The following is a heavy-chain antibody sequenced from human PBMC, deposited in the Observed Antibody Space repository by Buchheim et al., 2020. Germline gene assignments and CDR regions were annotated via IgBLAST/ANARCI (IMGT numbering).Heavy chain of an antibody. D-gene: IGHD4-17*01. Sequence: EVQLVESGGGLVKPGGSLRLSCAASGFTFSSYSMNWVRQAPGKGLEWVSSISSSSYIYYADSVKGRFTISRDNAKNSLYLQMNSLRAEDTAVYYCARDRSLYYGDYGDYYYYYGMDVWGQGTT. CDR3: ARDRSLYYGDYGDYYYYYGMDV. CDR1: GFTFSSYS. V-gene: IGHV3-21*01. CDR2: ISSSSYI. J-gene: IGHJ6*02.